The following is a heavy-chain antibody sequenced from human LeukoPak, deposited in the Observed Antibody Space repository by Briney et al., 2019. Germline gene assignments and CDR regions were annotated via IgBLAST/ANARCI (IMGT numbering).Heavy chain of an antibody. Sequence: ASVKVSCKASGYTFTSYDINWVRQATGQGLEWMGWMNPNSGNTGYAQKFQGRVTMTRNTSISTAYMELSSLRSEGTAVYYCARVGGYRSSTSCYTYWGQGTLVTVSS. CDR1: GYTFTSYD. J-gene: IGHJ4*02. V-gene: IGHV1-8*01. D-gene: IGHD2-2*02. CDR3: ARVGGYRSSTSCYTY. CDR2: MNPNSGNT.